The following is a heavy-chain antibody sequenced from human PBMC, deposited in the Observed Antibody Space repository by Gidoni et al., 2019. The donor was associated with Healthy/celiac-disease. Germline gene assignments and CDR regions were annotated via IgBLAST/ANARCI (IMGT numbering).Heavy chain of an antibody. J-gene: IGHJ6*02. CDR3: ARERGTIAAARYYYYYGMDA. CDR2: INPSGGST. CDR1: GYPFTSYY. V-gene: IGHV1-46*01. D-gene: IGHD6-13*01. Sequence: QVQLVQSGAEVKKPGASVKVSCKASGYPFTSYYMPWVRQAPGQGLEWMGIINPSGGSTSYAQKFQGRVTMTRDTSTSTVYMELSSLRSEDTAVYYCARERGTIAAARYYYYYGMDAWGQGTTVTVSS.